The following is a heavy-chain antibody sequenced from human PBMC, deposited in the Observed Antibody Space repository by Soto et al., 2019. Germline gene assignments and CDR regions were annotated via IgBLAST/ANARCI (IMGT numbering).Heavy chain of an antibody. CDR2: ISYDGSNK. V-gene: IGHV3-30*18. CDR3: AKGSHVAVAGTDMDV. CDR1: GFTFSSYG. D-gene: IGHD6-19*01. J-gene: IGHJ6*02. Sequence: GGSLRLSCAASGFTFSSYGMHWVRQAPGKGLEWVAVISYDGSNKYYADSVKGRFTISRDNSKNTLYLQMNSLRAEDTAVYYCAKGSHVAVAGTDMDVWGQGTTVTVSS.